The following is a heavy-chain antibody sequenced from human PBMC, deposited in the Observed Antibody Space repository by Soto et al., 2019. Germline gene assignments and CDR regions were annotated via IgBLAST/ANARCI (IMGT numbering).Heavy chain of an antibody. D-gene: IGHD2-2*01. CDR2: IIAIFGTA. CDR3: ESPYASTTYYYYYGMDV. CDR1: GGTFSSYA. J-gene: IGHJ6*02. Sequence: QVQLVQSGAEVKKPGSSVKVSCKASGGTFSSYAISWVRQAPGQGLEWMGGIIAIFGTANYAKKFLARVMITADESTSTAYMELRGLRSDDTAVYYVESPYASTTYYYYYGMDVWGQGTMVTVSS. V-gene: IGHV1-69*01.